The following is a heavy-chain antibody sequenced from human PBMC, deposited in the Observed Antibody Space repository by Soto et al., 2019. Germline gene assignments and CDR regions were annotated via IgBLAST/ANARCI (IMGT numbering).Heavy chain of an antibody. Sequence: SETLSLTCAVYGGSFSGYYWSWIRQPPGKGLEWIGEINHSGSTNYNPSLKSRVTISVDTSKNQFSLKLSSVTAADTAVYYCARLRVTAIPNSLDYWARGTLVTVSS. CDR3: ARLRVTAIPNSLDY. CDR1: GGSFSGYY. J-gene: IGHJ4*02. D-gene: IGHD2-21*02. CDR2: INHSGST. V-gene: IGHV4-34*01.